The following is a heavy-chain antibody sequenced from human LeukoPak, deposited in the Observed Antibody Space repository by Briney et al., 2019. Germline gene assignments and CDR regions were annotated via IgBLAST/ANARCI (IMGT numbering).Heavy chain of an antibody. CDR3: ARHNGGGVESYVAPGPPDYFDY. J-gene: IGHJ4*02. CDR2: TYYRSKWYN. V-gene: IGHV6-1*01. Sequence: SQTLSLTCAISGDSVSSNSAAWNWIRQSPSRGLEWLGRTYYRSKWYNDYAVSVKSRITINPDTSKKQLSLKLNSVTAADTAVYYCARHNGGGVESYVAPGPPDYFDYWGQGTLVTVSS. CDR1: GDSVSSNSAA. D-gene: IGHD1-26*01.